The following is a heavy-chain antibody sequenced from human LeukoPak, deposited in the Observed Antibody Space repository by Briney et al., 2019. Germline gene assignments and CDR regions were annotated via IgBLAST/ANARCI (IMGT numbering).Heavy chain of an antibody. Sequence: GGSLRLSCAAPGFRFSSYGMHWVRQAPGKGLEWVSFIRYDESRTFHGDSVKGRFIISRDDSKNTVYLHMHSLRTEDTAVYYCARPLVTTVAGTYYFDYWGQGTLVTVSS. CDR2: IRYDESRT. D-gene: IGHD6-19*01. V-gene: IGHV3-30*02. J-gene: IGHJ4*02. CDR1: GFRFSSYG. CDR3: ARPLVTTVAGTYYFDY.